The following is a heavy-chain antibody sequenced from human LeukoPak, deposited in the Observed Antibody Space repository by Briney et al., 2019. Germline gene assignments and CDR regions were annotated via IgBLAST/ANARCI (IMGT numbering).Heavy chain of an antibody. V-gene: IGHV3-74*01. CDR2: IRSDGAST. Sequence: GGSLRLSCEASGFSFSSYWMHWVRQAPGEGPVWVSLIRSDGASTSYADSVKGRSTISRDNAKNTLYLQMNSLRAEDTAVYYCARDLGSGTPLDCRGQGTLVTVSS. CDR3: ARDLGSGTPLDC. CDR1: GFSFSSYW. D-gene: IGHD1-7*01. J-gene: IGHJ4*02.